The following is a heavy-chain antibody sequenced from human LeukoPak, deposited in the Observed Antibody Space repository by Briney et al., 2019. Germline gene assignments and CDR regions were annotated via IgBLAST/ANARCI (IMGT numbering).Heavy chain of an antibody. CDR3: ASKLTSGY. D-gene: IGHD4-17*01. Sequence: GGSLRLSCAASGFTFSSYGMHWVRQAPGKGLEWVAVISYDGSNKYYADSVKGRFTISRDNSKNTLYLQMNSLRAEDTAVYYCASKLTSGYWGQGTLVTVSS. CDR2: ISYDGSNK. CDR1: GFTFSSYG. J-gene: IGHJ4*02. V-gene: IGHV3-30*03.